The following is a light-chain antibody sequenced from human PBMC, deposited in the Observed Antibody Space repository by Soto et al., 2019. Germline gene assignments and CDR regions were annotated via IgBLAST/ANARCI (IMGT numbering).Light chain of an antibody. CDR2: DAS. CDR1: QSVSSY. Sequence: EIVLTQSPATLSLSPGERATLSCRASQSVSSYLAWYQQKPGQAPRLLIYDASNSATGIPARFSGSGSGTDFTLTISSLEPEDFAFYYCQHRSKWPLTFGQGTRLETK. CDR3: QHRSKWPLT. V-gene: IGKV3-11*01. J-gene: IGKJ5*01.